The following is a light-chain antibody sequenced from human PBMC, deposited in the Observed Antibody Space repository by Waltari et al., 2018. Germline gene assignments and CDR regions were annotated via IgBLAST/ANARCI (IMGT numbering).Light chain of an antibody. Sequence: SCRASQSVSRTLAWYQQKPGQAPRLLIYGASTRATGIPDGFSGSGSGTDFSLTISRLEPEDFAVYYCQHYVRLPATFGQGTKVEIK. J-gene: IGKJ1*01. CDR1: QSVSRT. V-gene: IGKV3-20*01. CDR3: QHYVRLPAT. CDR2: GAS.